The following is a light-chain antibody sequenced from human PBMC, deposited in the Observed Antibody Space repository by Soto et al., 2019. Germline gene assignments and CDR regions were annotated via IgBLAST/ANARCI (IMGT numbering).Light chain of an antibody. Sequence: DIQMTQSPSSLSASVGDRVAITCRASQNIRNYLNWYQQKPWKAPKVLIYGAASLQSGVPSRFSGSGSWTNFTLTINSLQPEDYATYYCQQSYNIQALTFGGGTKVEIK. J-gene: IGKJ4*01. CDR1: QNIRNY. CDR3: QQSYNIQALT. V-gene: IGKV1-39*01. CDR2: GAA.